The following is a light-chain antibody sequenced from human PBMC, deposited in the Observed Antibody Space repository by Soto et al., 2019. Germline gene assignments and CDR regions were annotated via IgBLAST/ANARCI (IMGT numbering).Light chain of an antibody. CDR1: SSDVGGYNY. Sequence: QSVLTQPASVSGSPGQSVTISCTGTSSDVGGYNYVSWYQQLPGEAPRLILYGVTNRPSGVSNRFSGSKSGNTASLTVSGLQAEDEADYYCSSFSSTSTVAWVFGGGTKVTVL. CDR2: GVT. V-gene: IGLV2-14*01. CDR3: SSFSSTSTVAWV. J-gene: IGLJ3*02.